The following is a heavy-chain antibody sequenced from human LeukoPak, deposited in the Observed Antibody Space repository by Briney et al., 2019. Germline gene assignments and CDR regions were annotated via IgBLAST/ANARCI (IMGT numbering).Heavy chain of an antibody. CDR1: GYTFTGYY. J-gene: IGHJ4*02. Sequence: ASVKVSCKACGYTFTGYYMHWVRQAPGQGLEGMGWINPHSGGTNYAQKLQGRITLTRDPSISTAYMELSRLRPEDTAVYYCARDRIASAGTNDYWGQGTLVTVSS. D-gene: IGHD6-13*01. CDR2: INPHSGGT. V-gene: IGHV1-2*02. CDR3: ARDRIASAGTNDY.